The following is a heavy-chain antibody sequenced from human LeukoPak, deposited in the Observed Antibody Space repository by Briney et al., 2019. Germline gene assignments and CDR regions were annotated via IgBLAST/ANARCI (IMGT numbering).Heavy chain of an antibody. D-gene: IGHD2-2*02. V-gene: IGHV1-2*02. CDR1: GYTFTGYS. CDR3: ARSSAYFSTYSLYHFDY. J-gene: IGHJ4*02. Sequence: ASVKVSCKASGYTFTGYSIHWVRQAPGQGLEWMGWINPNSGGTNYAQKFQGRVTMTRDTSISTAYMELSRLRSDDTAVYYCARSSAYFSTYSLYHFDYWGQGTLVTVSS. CDR2: INPNSGGT.